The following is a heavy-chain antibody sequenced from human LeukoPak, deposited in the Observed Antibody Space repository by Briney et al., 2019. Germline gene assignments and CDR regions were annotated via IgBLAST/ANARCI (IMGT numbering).Heavy chain of an antibody. CDR3: ARGNHIAVAVWFDP. CDR2: IYYSGST. V-gene: IGHV4-59*01. D-gene: IGHD6-19*01. CDR1: LDSTTSNF. J-gene: IGHJ5*02. Sequence: SETLSLTCTVSLDSTTSNFWSWVRQPPGKGLEWIGYIYYSGSTNYNPSLKSRVTISVDTSKNQFSLKLSSVTAADTAVYYCARGNHIAVAVWFDPWGQGTLVTVSS.